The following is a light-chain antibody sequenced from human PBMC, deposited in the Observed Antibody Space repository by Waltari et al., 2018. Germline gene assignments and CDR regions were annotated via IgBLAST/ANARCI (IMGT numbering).Light chain of an antibody. CDR1: QAISTY. CDR3: QKYDSVGT. Sequence: IQMTQSPTSLSASVGDRVTITCRASQAISTYLAWYQQKPGKAPELLISAASTLQSGVPSRFSGSGSGMEFTLTISSLQPEDVAIYYCQKYDSVGTFGQGTKVDIK. V-gene: IGKV1-27*01. CDR2: AAS. J-gene: IGKJ1*01.